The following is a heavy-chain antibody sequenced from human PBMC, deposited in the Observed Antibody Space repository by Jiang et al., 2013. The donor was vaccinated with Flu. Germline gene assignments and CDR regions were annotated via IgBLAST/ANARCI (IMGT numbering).Heavy chain of an antibody. D-gene: IGHD4-23*01. J-gene: IGHJ6*02. Sequence: SFTSYWIGWVRQMPGKGLEWMGIIYPGDSDTRYSPSFQGQVTISADKSISTAYLQWSSLKASDTAMYYCASSVVTDYYYYGMDVWGQGTTVTVSS. CDR1: SFTSYW. CDR2: IYPGDSDT. CDR3: ASSVVTDYYYYGMDV. V-gene: IGHV5-51*01.